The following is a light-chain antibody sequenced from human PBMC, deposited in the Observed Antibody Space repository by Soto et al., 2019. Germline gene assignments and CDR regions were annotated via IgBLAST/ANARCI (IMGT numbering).Light chain of an antibody. CDR1: QSVSSY. CDR2: GAS. J-gene: IGKJ4*01. Sequence: EIVLTQSPATLSLSPGVRATLSCRASQSVSSYLAWYQQKPGQAPRLLIYGASNRATGIPDRFSGSGSGTDFTLTISSLEPEDFAIYYCQQRSNWPPVTFGGGTKVEIK. V-gene: IGKV3-11*01. CDR3: QQRSNWPPVT.